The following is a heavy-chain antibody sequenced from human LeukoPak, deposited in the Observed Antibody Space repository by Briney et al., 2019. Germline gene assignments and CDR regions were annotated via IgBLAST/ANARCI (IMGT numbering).Heavy chain of an antibody. J-gene: IGHJ4*02. V-gene: IGHV4-31*03. CDR3: ARVLSGSYHLDY. D-gene: IGHD1-26*01. Sequence: SETLSLTCTVSGGSISSGGYCWSWIRQHPGKGLEWIGYIYYSGSTYYNPSLKSRVTISVDTSKNQFSLKLSSVTAADTAVYYCARVLSGSYHLDYWGQGTLVTVSS. CDR2: IYYSGST. CDR1: GGSISSGGYC.